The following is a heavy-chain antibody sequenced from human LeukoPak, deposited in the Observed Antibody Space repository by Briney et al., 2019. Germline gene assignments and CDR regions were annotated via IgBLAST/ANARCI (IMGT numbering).Heavy chain of an antibody. Sequence: ASVKVSCEASGYTFTSYYMHWVRQAPGQGLEWMGIINPSGGSTSYAQKFQGRVTMTRDTSTSTVYMELSSLRSEDTAVYYCARDRIAVAGPQYNWFDPWGQGTLVTVSS. CDR2: INPSGGST. CDR3: ARDRIAVAGPQYNWFDP. D-gene: IGHD6-19*01. CDR1: GYTFTSYY. J-gene: IGHJ5*02. V-gene: IGHV1-46*01.